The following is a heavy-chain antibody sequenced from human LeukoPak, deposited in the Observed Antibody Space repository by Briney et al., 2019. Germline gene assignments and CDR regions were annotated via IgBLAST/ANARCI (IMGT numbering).Heavy chain of an antibody. CDR3: ARGGGPGDY. Sequence: GGSLRLSCAASGFAFSGHNMNWVRQAPGKGLEWVSSISSSSSYIYYADSVKGRFTISRDNAKNSLYLQMNSLRAEDTAVYYCARGGGPGDYWGQGSLVTVSS. V-gene: IGHV3-21*01. J-gene: IGHJ4*02. CDR2: ISSSSSYI. CDR1: GFAFSGHN.